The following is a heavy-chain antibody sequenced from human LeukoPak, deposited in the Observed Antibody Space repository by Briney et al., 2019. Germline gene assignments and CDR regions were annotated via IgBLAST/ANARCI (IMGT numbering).Heavy chain of an antibody. Sequence: GGSLRLSCAASGFTFSSYAMHWVRQAPGKGLEYVSAISSNGGSTYYANSVKGRFTISRDNSKNTLYLQMGSLRAEDMAVYYCARGSFSCSSTSCYRFGAFDIWGQGTMVTVSS. CDR2: ISSNGGST. D-gene: IGHD2-2*01. CDR1: GFTFSSYA. V-gene: IGHV3-64*01. J-gene: IGHJ3*02. CDR3: ARGSFSCSSTSCYRFGAFDI.